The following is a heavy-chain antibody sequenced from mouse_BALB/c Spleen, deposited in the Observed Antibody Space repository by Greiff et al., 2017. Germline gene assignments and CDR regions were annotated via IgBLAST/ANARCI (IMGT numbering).Heavy chain of an antibody. CDR3: SRQRGLAFAY. Sequence: EVQLQQSGAELVRSGASVKLSCTASGFNIKDYYMHWVKQRPEQGLEWIGWIDPENGDTEYAPKFQGKATMTADTSSNTAYLQLSRLTSEDTAVYYCSRQRGLAFAYWGQGTLVTVSA. J-gene: IGHJ3*01. V-gene: IGHV14-4*02. D-gene: IGHD3-2*01. CDR2: IDPENGDT. CDR1: GFNIKDYY.